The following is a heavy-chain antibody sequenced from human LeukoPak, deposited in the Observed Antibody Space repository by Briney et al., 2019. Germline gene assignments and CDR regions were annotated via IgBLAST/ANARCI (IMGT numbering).Heavy chain of an antibody. CDR3: GRHGAGATIEY. D-gene: IGHD1-14*01. CDR2: IKPGESEK. Sequence: GESLRLSCAASGFTFSSYWMTWVRQAPGKGLEWVANIKPGESEKYYVDSVKGRFTVSRDNAKNSLYLQMNSLSVEDTAVYYCGRHGAGATIEYWGQGTLVTVSS. J-gene: IGHJ4*02. CDR1: GFTFSSYW. V-gene: IGHV3-7*01.